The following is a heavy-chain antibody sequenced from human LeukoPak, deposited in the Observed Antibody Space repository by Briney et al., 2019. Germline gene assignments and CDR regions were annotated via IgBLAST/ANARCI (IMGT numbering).Heavy chain of an antibody. CDR3: ARGRNDSPYYFDY. Sequence: GGSLRLSCAASGFTFAAYAMHWVRHAPGKGLEWVSLTSGDGTGTYYADSVKGRFTISRDNSKNSLYLQMNSLRTEDMAVYYCARGRNDSPYYFDYWGQGTLVTVSS. J-gene: IGHJ4*02. D-gene: IGHD3-22*01. CDR2: TSGDGTGT. V-gene: IGHV3-43*02. CDR1: GFTFAAYA.